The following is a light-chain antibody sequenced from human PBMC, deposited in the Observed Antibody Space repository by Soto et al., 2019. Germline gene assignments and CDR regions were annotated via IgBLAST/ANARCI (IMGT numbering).Light chain of an antibody. Sequence: EIVLTQSPGTLSLSPGERATLSCRASQSVSNNYLAWYQQKPGQAPRLLIYGASSRATGIPDRFSGSGSGTDFTLTISRLEPEDFAVYYCQQYGSSPKGFGQGTKVDIK. CDR2: GAS. V-gene: IGKV3-20*01. CDR1: QSVSNNY. CDR3: QQYGSSPKG. J-gene: IGKJ1*01.